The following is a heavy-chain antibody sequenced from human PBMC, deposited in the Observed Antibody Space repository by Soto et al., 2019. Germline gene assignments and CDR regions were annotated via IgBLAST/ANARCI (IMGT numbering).Heavy chain of an antibody. D-gene: IGHD4-17*01. V-gene: IGHV4-34*01. Sequence: SETLSLTCAVYGGSFSGYYWSWIRQPPGKGLEWIGEINHSGSTNYNPSLKSRVTISVDTSKNQFSLKLSSVTAADTAVYYCARGLDYGDSRRLWCSWLDPWGQGTLVTVSS. CDR2: INHSGST. CDR3: ARGLDYGDSRRLWCSWLDP. J-gene: IGHJ5*02. CDR1: GGSFSGYY.